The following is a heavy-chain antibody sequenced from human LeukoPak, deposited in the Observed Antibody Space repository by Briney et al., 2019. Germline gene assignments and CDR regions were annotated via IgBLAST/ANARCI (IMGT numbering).Heavy chain of an antibody. V-gene: IGHV3-48*04. CDR3: ARETSSYGYFDY. CDR1: GFTFSSYS. CDR2: ISSSGRTI. J-gene: IGHJ4*02. Sequence: GGSLRLSCAASGFTFSSYSMNWVRQAPGKGLEWVSYISSSGRTIYYADSVKGRFTISRDNAKNSLYLQMNSLRAEDTALYYCARETSSYGYFDYWGQGTLVTVSS. D-gene: IGHD5-18*01.